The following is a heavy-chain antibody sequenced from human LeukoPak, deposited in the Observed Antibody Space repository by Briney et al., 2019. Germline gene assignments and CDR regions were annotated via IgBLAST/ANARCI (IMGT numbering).Heavy chain of an antibody. CDR1: GGSISSSSYY. CDR2: IYYSGST. D-gene: IGHD4-23*01. J-gene: IGHJ4*02. CDR3: ARHLHFMGVTPGFDY. V-gene: IGHV4-39*01. Sequence: SETLSLTCTASGGSISSSSYYWGWIRQPPGKGLEWIGSIYYSGSTYYNPSLKSRVTISVDTSKNQLSLKLSSVTAADTAVYYCARHLHFMGVTPGFDYWGQGTLVTVSS.